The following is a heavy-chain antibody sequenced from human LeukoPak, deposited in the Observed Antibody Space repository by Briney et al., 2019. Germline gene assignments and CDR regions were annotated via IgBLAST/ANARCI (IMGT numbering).Heavy chain of an antibody. CDR1: GYTFTTYG. D-gene: IGHD2/OR15-2a*01. CDR2: LSTYDGNT. V-gene: IGHV1-18*01. J-gene: IGHJ4*02. Sequence: ASVKVSCKASGYTFTTYGLSWLRQAPGQGLEWMGWLSTYDGNTDYAQRFQGRVTMTTDTSTITAYLELRSLRSDDTAVYYCARDRTSLSDPIVHDYWGQGTLVTVSS. CDR3: ARDRTSLSDPIVHDY.